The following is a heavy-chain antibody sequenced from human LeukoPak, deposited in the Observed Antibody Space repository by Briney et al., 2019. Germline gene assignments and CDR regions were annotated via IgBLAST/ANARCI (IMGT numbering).Heavy chain of an antibody. CDR3: ARDDGIAVAVPFDY. CDR1: GGTFSSYA. CDR2: IIPIFGTA. V-gene: IGHV1-69*13. J-gene: IGHJ4*02. D-gene: IGHD6-19*01. Sequence: SVKVSCKASGGTFSSYAISWVRQAPGQGLEWMGGIIPIFGTANYAQKFQGRVTITADESTSTAYMELSSLRSEDTAVYYCARDDGIAVAVPFDYWGQGTLVTVSS.